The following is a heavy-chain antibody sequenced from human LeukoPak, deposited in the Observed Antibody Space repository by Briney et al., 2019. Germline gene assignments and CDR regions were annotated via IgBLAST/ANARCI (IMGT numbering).Heavy chain of an antibody. CDR1: GDSVSSNIAA. V-gene: IGHV6-1*01. J-gene: IGHJ3*02. Sequence: SQTLSLTCVISGDSVSSNIAAWNWLRQSPSRGLEWLGRTYYRSKWSNDYADSVKSRITINPDTSKNQFSLQLNSVTPEDTAVYYCARFRGAVDAFDIWGQGTMVTVSS. CDR2: TYYRSKWSN. CDR3: ARFRGAVDAFDI. D-gene: IGHD3-10*01.